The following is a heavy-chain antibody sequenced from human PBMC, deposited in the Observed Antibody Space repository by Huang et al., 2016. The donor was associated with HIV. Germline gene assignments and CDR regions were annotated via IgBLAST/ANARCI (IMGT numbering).Heavy chain of an antibody. V-gene: IGHV1-24*01. CDR1: GYTLTELS. J-gene: IGHJ3*02. CDR2: FDPEHGET. D-gene: IGHD2-21*01. Sequence: QVQLVQSGAEVQKPGASVKVSCKVSGYTLTELSIHWVRQAPGKGLEWMGGFDPEHGETNYDQNFQGRVTMTEDTSTDTAYMELNSLRSEDTAVYYCATGFDTYYDIWGQGTMVIASS. CDR3: ATGFDTYYDI.